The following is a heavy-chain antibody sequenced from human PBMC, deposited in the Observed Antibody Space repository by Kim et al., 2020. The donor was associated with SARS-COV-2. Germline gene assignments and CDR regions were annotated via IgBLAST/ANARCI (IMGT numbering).Heavy chain of an antibody. J-gene: IGHJ4*02. CDR3: ARLSYDFWSGLRDY. Sequence: GGSLRLSCAASGFTFSSYEMNWVRQAPGKGLEWVSYISSSGSTIYYADSVKGRFTISRDNAKNSLYLQMNSLRAEDTAVYYCARLSYDFWSGLRDYWGQGTLVTVSS. V-gene: IGHV3-48*03. CDR1: GFTFSSYE. D-gene: IGHD3-3*01. CDR2: ISSSGSTI.